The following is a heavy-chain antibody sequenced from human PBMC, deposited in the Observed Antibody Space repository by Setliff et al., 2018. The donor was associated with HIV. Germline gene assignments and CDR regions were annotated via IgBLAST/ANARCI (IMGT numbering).Heavy chain of an antibody. CDR3: ARDHPGIAY. V-gene: IGHV1-3*01. J-gene: IGHJ4*02. CDR1: GYTFTNNV. CDR2: IHAGSGDT. Sequence: GASVKVSCKASGYTFTNNVIHWVRQAPGQRLEWMGWIHAGSGDTQYSQKFQGRVTITRDTSASTVYMELSSLTSEDTAMYYCARDHPGIAYWGQGTMVTVSS.